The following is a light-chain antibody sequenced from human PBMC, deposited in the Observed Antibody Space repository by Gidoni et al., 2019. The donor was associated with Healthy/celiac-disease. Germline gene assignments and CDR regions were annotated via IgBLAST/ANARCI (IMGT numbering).Light chain of an antibody. CDR2: GAA. CDR1: QRFSRSY. CDR3: QQYGSSPWT. J-gene: IGKJ1*01. Sequence: EIVLTQSPGTLSLSPGERATLSCRASQRFSRSYLAWYQQKPGQAPRLLIYGAASRATGIPDRFSGSWSGTDFTLPISRLGPEDFAVYYCQQYGSSPWTFGQGTKVEIK. V-gene: IGKV3-20*01.